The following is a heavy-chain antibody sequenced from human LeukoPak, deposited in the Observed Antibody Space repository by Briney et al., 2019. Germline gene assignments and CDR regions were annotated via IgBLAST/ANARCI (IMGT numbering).Heavy chain of an antibody. J-gene: IGHJ6*02. CDR1: GGSISSYY. V-gene: IGHV4-59*01. CDR2: IYYSRST. CDR3: ARDKLLWFGESGPGYYYGMDV. Sequence: PSETLSLTCTVSGGSISSYYWSWIRQPPGKGLEWIGYIYYSRSTNYNPSLKSRVTISVDTSKNQFSLKLSSVTAADTAVYYCARDKLLWFGESGPGYYYGMDVWGQGTTVTVSS. D-gene: IGHD3-10*01.